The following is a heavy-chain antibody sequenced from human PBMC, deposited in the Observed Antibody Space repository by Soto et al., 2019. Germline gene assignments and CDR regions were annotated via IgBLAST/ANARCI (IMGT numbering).Heavy chain of an antibody. V-gene: IGHV3-23*01. CDR3: ATSTKPDHLDYYYYGMDV. J-gene: IGHJ6*02. CDR2: ISGSGGST. D-gene: IGHD1-1*01. CDR1: GFTISSYA. Sequence: GWSLRLSCAASGFTISSYAMVWVRQAPGKGLEWVSAISGSGGSTYYADSVKGRFTISRDSSKNTLYLQMNSLRAEDTAVYYCATSTKPDHLDYYYYGMDVWGQGTTVTVSS.